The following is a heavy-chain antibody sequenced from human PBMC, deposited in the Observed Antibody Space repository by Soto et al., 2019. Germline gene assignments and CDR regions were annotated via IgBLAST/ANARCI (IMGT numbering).Heavy chain of an antibody. CDR3: AKGKSTGDIDWFNP. V-gene: IGHV3-23*01. D-gene: IGHD3-10*01. J-gene: IGHJ5*02. CDR1: GFTLQNYA. Sequence: GGSLRLSCTASGFTLQNYAMAWVRQSPGKGLEWVSTLIGGHYGTAYSYSVKGRFTVSRDNSKNCLYLQMNSLGVEDTAMYFCAKGKSTGDIDWFNPWGQGSLVTVSS. CDR2: LIGGHYGT.